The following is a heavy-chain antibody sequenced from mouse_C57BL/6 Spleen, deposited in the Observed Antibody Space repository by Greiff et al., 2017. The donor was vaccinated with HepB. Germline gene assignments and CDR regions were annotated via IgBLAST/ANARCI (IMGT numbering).Heavy chain of an antibody. D-gene: IGHD3-2*02. CDR3: ARRKTAQAVFDY. Sequence: VQLQQSGPELVKPGASVKISCKASGYAFSSSWMNWVKQRPGKGLEWIGRIYPGDGDTNYNGKFKGKATLTADKSSSTAYMQLSSLTSEDSAVYVCARRKTAQAVFDYWGQGTTLTVSS. V-gene: IGHV1-82*01. CDR2: IYPGDGDT. J-gene: IGHJ2*01. CDR1: GYAFSSSW.